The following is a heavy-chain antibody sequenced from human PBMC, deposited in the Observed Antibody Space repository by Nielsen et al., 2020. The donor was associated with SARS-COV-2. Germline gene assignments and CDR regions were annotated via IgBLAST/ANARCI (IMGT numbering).Heavy chain of an antibody. CDR3: AKGDGDSWSPFLYVDP. Sequence: GESLKISCAASGFTFSSYAMNWVRQAPGKGLEWVSSISSSSSYIYYADSVKGRFTISRDNAKNSLYLQMNSLRAEDTAVYYCAKGDGDSWSPFLYVDPWGQGTLVTVSS. J-gene: IGHJ5*02. CDR1: GFTFSSYA. CDR2: ISSSSSYI. V-gene: IGHV3-21*04. D-gene: IGHD6-13*01.